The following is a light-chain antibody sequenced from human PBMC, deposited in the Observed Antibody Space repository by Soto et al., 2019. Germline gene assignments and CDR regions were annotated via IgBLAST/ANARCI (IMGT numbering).Light chain of an antibody. CDR3: QQYNSYPGT. V-gene: IGKV1-5*01. J-gene: IGKJ1*01. CDR1: QSINTW. CDR2: DAS. Sequence: DIQMTQSPSSLSASVGDRVTITCRASQSINTWLAWYHQKPGKAPKLLIYDASSLESGVPSRFSGSGSGTEFTLTISSLQPDDFATYYCQQYNSYPGTFGQGTKVDIK.